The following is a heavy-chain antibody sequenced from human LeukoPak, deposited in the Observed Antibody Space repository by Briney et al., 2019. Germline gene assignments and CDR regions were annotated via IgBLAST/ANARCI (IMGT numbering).Heavy chain of an antibody. J-gene: IGHJ3*02. V-gene: IGHV1-69*06. Sequence: ASVKVSCKASGGTFSSYAVSWVRLTPGQGLEWLGGIIPVFGTTTYAQKFQAKVTMTADKSTNTAYLEISSLTSDDTAVYYCARDAGRPFDIWGQGTMVTVSS. CDR1: GGTFSSYA. CDR2: IIPVFGTT. D-gene: IGHD1-1*01. CDR3: ARDAGRPFDI.